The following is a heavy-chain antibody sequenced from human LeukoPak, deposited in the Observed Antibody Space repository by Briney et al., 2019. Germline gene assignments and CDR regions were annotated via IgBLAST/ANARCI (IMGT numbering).Heavy chain of an antibody. CDR3: TRTHITADY. CDR1: GFSFSSFS. CDR2: INADGSGT. Sequence: PGGSLRLSCAVSGFSFSSFSMHWVRQAPGKGLMWVSRINADGSGTRYADSVEGRFTVSRDNARNTLYLQMNSLRAEDTATYYCTRTHITADYWGQGTLVTVSS. J-gene: IGHJ4*02. D-gene: IGHD3-10*01. V-gene: IGHV3-74*01.